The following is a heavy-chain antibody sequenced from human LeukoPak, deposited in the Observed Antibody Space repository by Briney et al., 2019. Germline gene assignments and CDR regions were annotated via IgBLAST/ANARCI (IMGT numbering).Heavy chain of an antibody. CDR2: INQDGSEK. V-gene: IGHV3-7*01. Sequence: GGSLRLSCAASGFTFSIYWMSWVRQAPGKGLEWVASINQDGSEKYYVDSVKGRCTISRDNAKNTLYLQMNSLRAEDTAVYYCARDVRGGYHDHWGQGTLVTVSS. CDR3: ARDVRGGYHDH. J-gene: IGHJ5*02. D-gene: IGHD5-18*01. CDR1: GFTFSIYW.